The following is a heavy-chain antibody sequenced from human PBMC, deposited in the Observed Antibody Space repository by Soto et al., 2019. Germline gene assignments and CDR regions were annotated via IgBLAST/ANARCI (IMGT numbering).Heavy chain of an antibody. J-gene: IGHJ6*02. CDR1: GGTFSSYA. CDR3: AREDCTNGVCYKDPNTYPPDYYYYGMDV. CDR2: IIPIFGTA. D-gene: IGHD2-8*01. V-gene: IGHV1-69*13. Sequence: SVKVSFKASGGTFSSYAISWLRQAPGQGLEWMGGIIPIFGTANYAQKFQGRVTITADESTSTAYMELSSLRSEDMAVYYCAREDCTNGVCYKDPNTYPPDYYYYGMDVWGQGTTVTV.